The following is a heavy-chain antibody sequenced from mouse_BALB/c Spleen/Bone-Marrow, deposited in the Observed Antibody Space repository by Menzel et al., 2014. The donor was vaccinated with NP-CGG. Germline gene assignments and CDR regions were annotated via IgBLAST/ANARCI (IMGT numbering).Heavy chain of an antibody. Sequence: DVKLQESGPDLVKPSQSLSLTCTVTGYSTTSGYSWHWIRQFPGNKLEWMGYIHYSGSTNYNPSLKSRISITRDTSKNQFFLQLNSVTTEDTATYYCARSRRQLGLPFDYWGQGTTLTVSS. D-gene: IGHD3-2*01. CDR2: IHYSGST. J-gene: IGHJ2*01. V-gene: IGHV3-1*02. CDR3: ARSRRQLGLPFDY. CDR1: GYSTTSGYS.